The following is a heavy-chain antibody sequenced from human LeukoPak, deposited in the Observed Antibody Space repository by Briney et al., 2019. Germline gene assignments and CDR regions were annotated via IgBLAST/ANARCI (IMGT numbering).Heavy chain of an antibody. CDR1: GYTFTSYY. CDR3: ARGGLFGNSPGYY. D-gene: IGHD4-23*01. CDR2: INPSGGST. J-gene: IGHJ4*02. V-gene: IGHV1-46*01. Sequence: GASVKVSCKASGYTFTSYYMHWVRQAPGQGLEWMGIINPSGGSTSYAQRFQGRVTMTRDMSTSTVYMELSSLRPEDTAVYYCARGGLFGNSPGYYWGQGTLVTVSS.